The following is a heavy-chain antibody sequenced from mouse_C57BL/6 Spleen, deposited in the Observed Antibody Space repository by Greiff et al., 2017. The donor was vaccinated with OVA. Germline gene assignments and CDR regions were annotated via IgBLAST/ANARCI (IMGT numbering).Heavy chain of an antibody. CDR2: ISYDGSN. CDR1: GYSITSGYY. Sequence: EVKLQESGPGLVKPSQSLSLTCSVTGYSITSGYYWNWIRQFPGNKLEWMGYISYDGSNNYNPSRKNRISITRDTSKNQFFLKLNSVTTEDTATYYCARGYGYDYAMDYWGQGTSVTVSS. J-gene: IGHJ4*01. V-gene: IGHV3-6*01. D-gene: IGHD2-2*01. CDR3: ARGYGYDYAMDY.